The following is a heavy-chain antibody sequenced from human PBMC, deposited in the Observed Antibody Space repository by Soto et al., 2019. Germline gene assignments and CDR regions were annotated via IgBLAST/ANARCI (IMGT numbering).Heavy chain of an antibody. CDR3: ARRRGYGDFDY. D-gene: IGHD4-17*01. Sequence: GGSLRLSCAASRFTFSSFAMHWVRQAPGKGLEWVTVISYDGSYKNYGDSVKGRFTVSRDNSMDTLYLQMNNLRAEDTAVYYCARRRGYGDFDYWGQGTLVTVSS. J-gene: IGHJ4*02. CDR1: RFTFSSFA. V-gene: IGHV3-30-3*01. CDR2: ISYDGSYK.